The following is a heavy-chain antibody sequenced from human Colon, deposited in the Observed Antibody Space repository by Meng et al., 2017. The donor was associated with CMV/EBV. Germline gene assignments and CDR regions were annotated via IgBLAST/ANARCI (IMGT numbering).Heavy chain of an antibody. D-gene: IGHD4-11*01. CDR1: GFIFRSYS. J-gene: IGHJ4*02. V-gene: IGHV3-30*14. CDR3: ARGPSYSHYFDY. CDR2: ISYDGNNK. Sequence: ESGGGVVQPGMSLSFSFAASGFIFRSYSMSWVRQAPGKGLEWVAVISYDGNNKYYADSVKGRFTISRDNSKNTLFLQMNSLRADDTAVYYCARGPSYSHYFDYWGQGTLVTVSS.